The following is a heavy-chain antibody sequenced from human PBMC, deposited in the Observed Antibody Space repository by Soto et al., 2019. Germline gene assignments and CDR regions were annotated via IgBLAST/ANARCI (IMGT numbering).Heavy chain of an antibody. CDR2: VSGSGDNT. J-gene: IGHJ6*02. CDR3: AKDVSRDGYNYYYYGMDV. V-gene: IGHV3-23*01. CDR1: GFTFSSYA. D-gene: IGHD5-12*01. Sequence: EVQLLESGGGLVQPGGSLRLSCAASGFTFSSYAMSWVRQAPGKGLEWVSAVSGSGDNTYYADSVKGRFTISRDNSKNTLYLQMNSLRAEDTAVYYCAKDVSRDGYNYYYYGMDVWGQWTSVTVSS.